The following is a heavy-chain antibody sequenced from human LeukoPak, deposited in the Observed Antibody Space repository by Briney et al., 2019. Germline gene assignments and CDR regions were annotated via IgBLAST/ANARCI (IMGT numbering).Heavy chain of an antibody. J-gene: IGHJ5*02. Sequence: PSETLSLTCSVSGDSVIGYYWSWIRQPPGKGLEWIGYIHYSGSTNYNPSLKSRVTMSVDTSKNQFSLKLRSGTAADTAVYYCAREYNGSGSYYNGRSWFDPWGQGTLVTVSS. D-gene: IGHD3-10*01. CDR3: AREYNGSGSYYNGRSWFDP. CDR1: GDSVIGYY. V-gene: IGHV4-59*02. CDR2: IHYSGST.